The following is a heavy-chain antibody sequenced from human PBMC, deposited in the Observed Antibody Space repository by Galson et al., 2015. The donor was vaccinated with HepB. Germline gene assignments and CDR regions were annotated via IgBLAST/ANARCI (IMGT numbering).Heavy chain of an antibody. D-gene: IGHD5-24*01. CDR3: AKDFHNYGMDV. CDR2: ISKLGNDM. Sequence: SLRLSCAASGFDIDNYYMNWVRQAPGKGLEWVSSISKLGNDMQYAVSVRGRFTISRDIAKNSLFLQMNSLGVEDTAIYYCAKDFHNYGMDVWGHGTTVTVSS. V-gene: IGHV3-21*06. J-gene: IGHJ6*02. CDR1: GFDIDNYY.